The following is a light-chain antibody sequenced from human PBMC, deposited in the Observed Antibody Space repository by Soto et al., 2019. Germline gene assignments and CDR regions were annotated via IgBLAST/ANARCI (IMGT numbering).Light chain of an antibody. CDR3: QHYGGSVIT. J-gene: IGKJ5*01. CDR2: GAS. CDR1: QSVSSNF. V-gene: IGKV3-20*01. Sequence: DNVLTQSPGTLSLSPGQRATISCRASQSVSSNFLAWYQLKPGQPPRLLIYGASSSATGTSDRFSGSGSGTDFTLTISRLEPEDFAVYYCQHYGGSVITFGQGTRLEI.